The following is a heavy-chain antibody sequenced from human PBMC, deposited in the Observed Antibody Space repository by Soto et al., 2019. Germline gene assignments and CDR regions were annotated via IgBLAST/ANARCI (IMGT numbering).Heavy chain of an antibody. V-gene: IGHV3-11*01. D-gene: IGHD4-17*01. CDR2: ISSSGSTI. CDR1: GFTFSDYY. J-gene: IGHJ6*02. CDR3: ARARYGDYGPLDGMDV. Sequence: QVQLVESGGGLVKPGGSLRLSCAASGFTFSDYYMSWIRQAPGKGLEWVSYISSSGSTIYYADSVKGRFTISRDNAKNSRYLQMNSLSAEDRAVYYCARARYGDYGPLDGMDVWGQGTTVTVSS.